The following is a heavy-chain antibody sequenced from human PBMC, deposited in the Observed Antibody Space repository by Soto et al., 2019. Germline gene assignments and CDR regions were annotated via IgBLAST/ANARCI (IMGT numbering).Heavy chain of an antibody. D-gene: IGHD6-19*01. J-gene: IGHJ5*02. Sequence: EVQLVESGGGLVQPGRSLRLSCAASGFTFDDYAMHWVRQAPGKGLEWVSGISWNSGSIGYADSVKGRFTISRDNAKNSLYLQMNSLRAEATALYYCAKFHSSGWYGSVGFDPWGQGTLVTVSS. CDR3: AKFHSSGWYGSVGFDP. CDR2: ISWNSGSI. V-gene: IGHV3-9*01. CDR1: GFTFDDYA.